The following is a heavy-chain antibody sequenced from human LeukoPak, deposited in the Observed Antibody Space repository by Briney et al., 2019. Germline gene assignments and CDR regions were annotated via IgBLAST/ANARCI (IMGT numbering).Heavy chain of an antibody. Sequence: SETLSLTCTVYGGSFSGYYWSWVRQPPGKGLEWIGEINHSGSTNYNPSLKSRVTISVDTSKNQFSLKLSSVTAADTAVYYCARASLSLTGPLFFDYWGQGTLVTVSS. V-gene: IGHV4-34*01. D-gene: IGHD3-9*01. CDR3: ARASLSLTGPLFFDY. J-gene: IGHJ4*02. CDR2: INHSGST. CDR1: GGSFSGYY.